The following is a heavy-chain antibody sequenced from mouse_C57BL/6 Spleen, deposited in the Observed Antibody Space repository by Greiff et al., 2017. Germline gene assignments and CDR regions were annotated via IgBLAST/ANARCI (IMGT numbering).Heavy chain of an antibody. CDR3: ARRDYDQGGYAMDY. CDR1: GYAFSSYW. V-gene: IGHV1-80*01. J-gene: IGHJ4*01. CDR2: IYPGDGDT. Sequence: VKLQQSGAELVKPGASVKISCKASGYAFSSYWMNWVKQRPGKGLEWIGQIYPGDGDTNYNGKFKGKATLTADKSSSTAYMQLSSLTSEDSAVYFCARRDYDQGGYAMDYWGQGTSVTVSS. D-gene: IGHD2-4*01.